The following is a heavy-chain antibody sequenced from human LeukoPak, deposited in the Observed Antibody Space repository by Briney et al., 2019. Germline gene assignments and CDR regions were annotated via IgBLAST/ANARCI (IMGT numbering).Heavy chain of an antibody. J-gene: IGHJ5*02. CDR3: AKRSGDPHWFDP. D-gene: IGHD4-17*01. CDR2: ISGGGGST. V-gene: IGHV3-23*01. Sequence: GGSLRLSCAASGFTFSSYAMSWVRQAPGKGLEWVSAISGGGGSTYYADSVKGRFTISRDNSKNTLYLQMNSLRAEDTAVYYCAKRSGDPHWFDPWGQGTLVTVSS. CDR1: GFTFSSYA.